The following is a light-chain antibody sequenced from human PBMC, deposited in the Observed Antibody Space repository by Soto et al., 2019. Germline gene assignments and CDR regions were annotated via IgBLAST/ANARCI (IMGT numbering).Light chain of an antibody. CDR1: SSNIGTNY. J-gene: IGLJ2*01. CDR2: SNN. CDR3: AAWDDSLSVL. V-gene: IGLV1-47*02. Sequence: QSALTQPPSASGTPGQRVTISCSGSSSNIGTNYVYWYQHLPGTAPKLLIYSNNQRPSGVPDRFSGSKSGTSASLAISGLRSEDEADYYCAAWDDSLSVLFGGGTKVTVL.